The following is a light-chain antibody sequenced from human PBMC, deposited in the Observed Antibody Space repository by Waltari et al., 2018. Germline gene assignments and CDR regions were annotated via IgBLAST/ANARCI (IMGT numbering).Light chain of an antibody. Sequence: SYELTQPPSVSVSPGQTARITCSGDVLPKQSAYWYQQKPGQAPVLVIYKDSERPSGIPERFSGSSSGTTVTLTISGVQAEDEADYYCQSVDSSGTYVLFGGGTKLTVL. CDR1: VLPKQS. CDR3: QSVDSSGTYVL. V-gene: IGLV3-25*03. CDR2: KDS. J-gene: IGLJ2*01.